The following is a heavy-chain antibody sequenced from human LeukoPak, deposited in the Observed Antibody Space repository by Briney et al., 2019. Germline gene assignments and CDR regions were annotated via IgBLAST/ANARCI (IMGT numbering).Heavy chain of an antibody. Sequence: ASVKVSCKASGYTFTGYYMHWVRQAPGQGLEWMGWINPNSGGTNYAQKFQGRVTMTRDTSISTAYMELSRLRSDDTAVYYCARDGSPSGVVVVTHDYLGQGTLVTVST. CDR2: INPNSGGT. CDR1: GYTFTGYY. J-gene: IGHJ4*02. V-gene: IGHV1-2*02. D-gene: IGHD3-22*01. CDR3: ARDGSPSGVVVVTHDY.